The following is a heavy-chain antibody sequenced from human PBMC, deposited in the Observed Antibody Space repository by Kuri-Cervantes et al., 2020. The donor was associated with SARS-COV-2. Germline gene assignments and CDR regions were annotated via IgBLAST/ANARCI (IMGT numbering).Heavy chain of an antibody. CDR3: TRADY. Sequence: GESLKISCTASGFTFGDYAMSWVRQAPGKGLEWVGFIRSKAYGGTTEYAASVKGRFTISGDDSKSIAYLQMNSLKTEDTAVYYCTRADYWGQGTRVTVSS. V-gene: IGHV3-49*04. CDR1: GFTFGDYA. CDR2: IRSKAYGGTT. J-gene: IGHJ4*02.